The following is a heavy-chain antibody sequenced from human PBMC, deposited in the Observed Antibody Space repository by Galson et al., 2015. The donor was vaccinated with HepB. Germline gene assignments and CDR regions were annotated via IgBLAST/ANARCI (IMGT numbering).Heavy chain of an antibody. V-gene: IGHV3-30*18. D-gene: IGHD3-3*01. CDR2: ITYDGSNK. CDR3: AKDRGPEWLFTPSDY. Sequence: SLRLSCAASGCTFSSYAMHWVRQAPGKGLEWVAVITYDGSNKYYADSVKGRVTITRDNSKNTLYLQMNSLRAEDTAVYYCAKDRGPEWLFTPSDYWGQGTLDTVSS. J-gene: IGHJ4*02. CDR1: GCTFSSYA.